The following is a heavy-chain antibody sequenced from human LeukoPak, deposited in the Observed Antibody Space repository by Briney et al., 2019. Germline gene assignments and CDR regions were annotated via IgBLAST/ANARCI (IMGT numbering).Heavy chain of an antibody. J-gene: IGHJ4*02. CDR2: IKEDGSEK. CDR3: TRDGDY. Sequence: GGSLRLYCAASGFTFSRYWMSWARQAPGKGPEWVANIKEDGSEKYHVDSVKGRFTISRDNAKNSLYLQMNSLRAEDTAVYYCTRDGDYWGQGTLVTVSS. V-gene: IGHV3-7*01. CDR1: GFTFSRYW.